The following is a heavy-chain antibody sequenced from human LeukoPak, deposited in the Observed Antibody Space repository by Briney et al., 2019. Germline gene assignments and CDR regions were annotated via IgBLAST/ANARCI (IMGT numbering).Heavy chain of an antibody. Sequence: PSETLSLTCAVYGGSFSGYYWSWIRQPPGKGLEWIGEISHSGSTNYNPSLKSRVTISVDTSKNQFSLKLSSVTAADTAVYYCASTVFEGYYDFWSGYYLVDDYWGQGTLVTVSS. V-gene: IGHV4-34*01. CDR2: ISHSGST. J-gene: IGHJ4*02. D-gene: IGHD3-3*01. CDR3: ASTVFEGYYDFWSGYYLVDDY. CDR1: GGSFSGYY.